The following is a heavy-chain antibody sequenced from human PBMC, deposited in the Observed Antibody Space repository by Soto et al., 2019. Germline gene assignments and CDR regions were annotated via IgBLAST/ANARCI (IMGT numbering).Heavy chain of an antibody. J-gene: IGHJ6*02. CDR1: GYSFTSYW. CDR2: IDPSDSYT. V-gene: IGHV5-10-1*01. CDR3: ARRVVVAATPSLYYYYGMDV. Sequence: GESLKISCKGSGYSFTSYWTSWVRQMPGKGLEWMGRIDPSDSYTNYSPSFQGHVTISADKPISTAYLQWSSLKASDTAMYYCARRVVVAATPSLYYYYGMDVWGQGTTVTVSS. D-gene: IGHD2-15*01.